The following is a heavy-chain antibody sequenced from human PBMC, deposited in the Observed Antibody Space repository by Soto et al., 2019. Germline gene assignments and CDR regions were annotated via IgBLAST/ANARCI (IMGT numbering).Heavy chain of an antibody. J-gene: IGHJ5*02. Sequence: SETLSLTCAVYGGSFSGYYWGWIRQPPGKGLEWIGSMYYTGSTFYSPSLKSRVTFSVDTSKNQFSLKLSSVTAADTAVYYCARPLYSGSYRKYNWFDPWGQGTLVTVSS. CDR1: GGSFSGYY. CDR2: MYYTGST. D-gene: IGHD1-26*01. CDR3: ARPLYSGSYRKYNWFDP. V-gene: IGHV4-39*01.